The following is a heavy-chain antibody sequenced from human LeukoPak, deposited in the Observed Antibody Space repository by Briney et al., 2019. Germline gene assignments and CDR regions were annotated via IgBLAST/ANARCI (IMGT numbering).Heavy chain of an antibody. V-gene: IGHV4-59*01. CDR1: GGSISSYY. CDR3: ASSPRITMVRGVISAFDI. J-gene: IGHJ3*02. Sequence: SETLSLTCTVSGGSISSYYWSWIRQPPGKGLEWIGYIYNSESTNYNPSLKSRVTISVDTSKNQFSLKLSSVTAADTAVYYCASSPRITMVRGVISAFDIWGQGTMVTVSS. CDR2: IYNSEST. D-gene: IGHD3-10*01.